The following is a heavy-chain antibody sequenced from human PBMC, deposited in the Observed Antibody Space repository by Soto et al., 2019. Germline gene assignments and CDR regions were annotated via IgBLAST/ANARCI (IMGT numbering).Heavy chain of an antibody. J-gene: IGHJ6*02. D-gene: IGHD2-21*02. Sequence: QITLKESGPPLVKPTQTLTLTCTFSGFSLNTGGLGVGWIRQPPGKALEWLALIYWDGDKRYSPSLQSRLRITKDTSNNQLVLTLTNMDPVDTATYYCVHSRCGGDCLRSYSSHYYYGMDVWGPGITVTVSS. V-gene: IGHV2-5*02. CDR2: IYWDGDK. CDR3: VHSRCGGDCLRSYSSHYYYGMDV. CDR1: GFSLNTGGLG.